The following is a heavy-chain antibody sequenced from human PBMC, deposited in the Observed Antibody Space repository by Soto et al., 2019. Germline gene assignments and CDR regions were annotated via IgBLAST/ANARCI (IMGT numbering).Heavy chain of an antibody. CDR2: IYYSGST. D-gene: IGHD2-2*01. Sequence: SETLSLTCTVSGGSISSGDYYWSWIRQPPGKGLEWIGYIYYSGSTYYNPSLKSRVTISVDTSKNQFSLKLSSVTAADTAVYYCARQGYCSSTSCYNWFDPWGQGTLFTVSS. J-gene: IGHJ5*02. CDR1: GGSISSGDYY. V-gene: IGHV4-30-4*01. CDR3: ARQGYCSSTSCYNWFDP.